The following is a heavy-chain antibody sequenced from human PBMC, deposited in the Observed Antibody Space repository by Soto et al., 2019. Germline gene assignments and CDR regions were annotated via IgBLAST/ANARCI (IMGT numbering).Heavy chain of an antibody. Sequence: EVRLVESGGTLGRPGGSLRLSCTASGFTFNYAWMTWVRQAAGKGLEWVGRIKSKNDGGTIDYAAPAKGRFIISRDDSKNTLYLQMNSLKSEDTAVYYCTTQPQVGWRAYWGQGTLVTVSS. V-gene: IGHV3-15*02. J-gene: IGHJ1*01. CDR1: GFTFNYAW. D-gene: IGHD6-19*01. CDR3: TTQPQVGWRAY. CDR2: IKSKNDGGTI.